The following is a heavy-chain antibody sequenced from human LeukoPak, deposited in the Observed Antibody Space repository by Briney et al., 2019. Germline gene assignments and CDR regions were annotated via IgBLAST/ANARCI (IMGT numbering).Heavy chain of an antibody. CDR2: ISSSSSYI. CDR3: ARAVYRDYQGPGDFNFYGMDV. V-gene: IGHV3-21*01. J-gene: IGHJ6*02. Sequence: GGSLRLSCAASGFTFSSYSMNWVRQAPGKGLEWVSSISSSSSYIYYADLVKGRFTISRDNAKNSLYLQMNSLRAEDTAVYYCARAVYRDYQGPGDFNFYGMDVWGQGTTVTVSS. D-gene: IGHD2-21*01. CDR1: GFTFSSYS.